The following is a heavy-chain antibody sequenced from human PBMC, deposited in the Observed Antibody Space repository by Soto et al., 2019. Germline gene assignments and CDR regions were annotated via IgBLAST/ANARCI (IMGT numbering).Heavy chain of an antibody. J-gene: IGHJ6*03. CDR3: ARGYYDFWSGTLRDYYYYYYMDV. CDR2: ISAYNGNT. D-gene: IGHD3-3*01. V-gene: IGHV1-18*01. CDR1: GGTFSSYG. Sequence: ASVKVSCKASGGTFSSYGISWVRQAPGQGLEWMGWISAYNGNTNYAQKLQGRVTMTTDTSTSTAYMELRSLRSDDTAVYYCARGYYDFWSGTLRDYYYYYYMDVWGKGTTVTVSS.